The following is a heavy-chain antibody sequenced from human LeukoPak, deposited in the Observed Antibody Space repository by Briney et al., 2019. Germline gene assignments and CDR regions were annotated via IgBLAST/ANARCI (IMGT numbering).Heavy chain of an antibody. V-gene: IGHV3-53*01. D-gene: IGHD3-10*02. Sequence: PGGSLRLSCAASGFIVNTNYMSWVRQAPGRGLEWVSFIYADGNTYYADSVKGRFTISRDISKNAVFLRMNSLRAEDTAVYYCAELGITMIGGVWGKGTTVTISS. CDR3: AELGITMIGGV. CDR2: IYADGNT. CDR1: GFIVNTNY. J-gene: IGHJ6*04.